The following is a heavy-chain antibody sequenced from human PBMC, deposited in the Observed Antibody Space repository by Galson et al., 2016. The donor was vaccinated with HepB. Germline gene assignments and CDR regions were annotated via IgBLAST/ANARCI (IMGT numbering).Heavy chain of an antibody. Sequence: SETLSLTCTVSGGSISSSSYWGWIRQPPGKGLEWIGSLYYSGSTYYNPSLKSRVTISVDTSKNQFSLKLRSVTAADTAVCYCAREPRGYVWGSYRPDGFDIWGQGTMVIVSS. D-gene: IGHD3-16*02. V-gene: IGHV4-39*07. CDR2: LYYSGST. CDR3: AREPRGYVWGSYRPDGFDI. J-gene: IGHJ3*02. CDR1: GGSISSSSY.